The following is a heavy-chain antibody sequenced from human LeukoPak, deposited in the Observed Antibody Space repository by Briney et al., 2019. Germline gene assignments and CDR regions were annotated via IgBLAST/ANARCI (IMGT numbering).Heavy chain of an antibody. CDR3: AKAPGIAAAIDY. CDR1: GFTFSSSA. D-gene: IGHD6-13*01. J-gene: IGHJ4*02. CDR2: ISWNSGSI. Sequence: GGSLRLSCAASGFTFSSSAMSWVRQAPGKGLEWVSGISWNSGSIGYADSVKGRFTISRDNAKNSLYLQMNSLRAEDTALYYCAKAPGIAAAIDYWGQGTLVTVSS. V-gene: IGHV3-9*01.